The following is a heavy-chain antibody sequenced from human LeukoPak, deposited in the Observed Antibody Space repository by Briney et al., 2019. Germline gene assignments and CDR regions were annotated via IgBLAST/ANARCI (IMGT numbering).Heavy chain of an antibody. CDR2: INHSGST. CDR3: ARRKIQLWLSDFDY. D-gene: IGHD5-18*01. CDR1: GGSFSGYY. V-gene: IGHV4-34*01. J-gene: IGHJ4*02. Sequence: PSETLSLTCAVYGGSFSGYYWSWIRQPPGKGLEGIGEINHSGSTNYNPSLKSRVTISVDTSKNQFSLKLSSVTAADTAVYYCARRKIQLWLSDFDYWGQGTLVTVSS.